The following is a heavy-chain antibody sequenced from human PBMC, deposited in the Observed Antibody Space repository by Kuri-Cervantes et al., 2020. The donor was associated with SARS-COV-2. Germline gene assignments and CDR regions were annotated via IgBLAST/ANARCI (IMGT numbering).Heavy chain of an antibody. CDR2: IYSGGST. CDR1: GVTVSSNY. V-gene: IGHV3-53*01. J-gene: IGHJ5*02. Sequence: GESLKISCAASGVTVSSNYMSWVRQAPGKGLEWVSVIYSGGSTYYADSVKGRFTISRDNSKNTLYLQMNSLRAEDTAVYYCARAGKSKRGTGPKYQLLNNWFDPWGQGTLVTVSS. CDR3: ARAGKSKRGTGPKYQLLNNWFDP. D-gene: IGHD2-2*01.